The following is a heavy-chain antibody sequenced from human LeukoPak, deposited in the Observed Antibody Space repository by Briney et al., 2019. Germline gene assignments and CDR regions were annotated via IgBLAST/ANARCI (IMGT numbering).Heavy chain of an antibody. Sequence: GGSLRLSCAASGFTVSSNYMSWVRQAPGKGLEWVSVIYSGGSTYYADFVKGRFTTSRDNPKNSLYLQMNSLRAEDTAVYYCVKIGYSSGWFDQWFDPWGQGTLVTVSS. V-gene: IGHV3-53*01. CDR2: IYSGGST. D-gene: IGHD6-19*01. CDR1: GFTVSSNY. J-gene: IGHJ5*02. CDR3: VKIGYSSGWFDQWFDP.